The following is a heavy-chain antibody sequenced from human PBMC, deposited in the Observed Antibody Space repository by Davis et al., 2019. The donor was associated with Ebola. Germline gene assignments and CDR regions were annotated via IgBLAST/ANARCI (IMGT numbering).Heavy chain of an antibody. CDR2: ISGSGGST. J-gene: IGHJ4*02. Sequence: GESLKISCAASGFTFSSYWMSWVRQAPGKGLEWVSAISGSGGSTYYADSVKGRFTISRDNSKNTLYLQMNSLRAEDTAVYYCATGGAVAAIDYWGQGTLVTVSS. D-gene: IGHD6-19*01. CDR1: GFTFSSYW. CDR3: ATGGAVAAIDY. V-gene: IGHV3-23*01.